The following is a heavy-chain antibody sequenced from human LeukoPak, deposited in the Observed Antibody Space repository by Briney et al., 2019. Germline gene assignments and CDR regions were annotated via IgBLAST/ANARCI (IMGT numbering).Heavy chain of an antibody. CDR1: GFTFDDYA. J-gene: IGHJ4*02. Sequence: GRSLRLSCAASGFTFDDYAMHWVRQAPGKGLEWVSGISWNSGSIGYADSVKGRFTIFRDNAKNSLYLQMNSLRAEDTALYYCAKDMDDFWSGSIDYWGQGTLVTVSS. D-gene: IGHD3-3*01. CDR2: ISWNSGSI. CDR3: AKDMDDFWSGSIDY. V-gene: IGHV3-9*01.